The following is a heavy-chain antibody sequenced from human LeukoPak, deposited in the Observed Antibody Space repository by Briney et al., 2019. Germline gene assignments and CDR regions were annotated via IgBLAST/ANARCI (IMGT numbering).Heavy chain of an antibody. CDR3: ARGGKATVVTM. Sequence: SETLSLTCTVSGGSIYSYYWSWIRQPAGKGLEWIGRIYSSGSTNYNPSLKSRVSMSVDTSKNQFSLKLTSVTAADTALYYCARGGKATVVTMWGQGILVTVSS. CDR2: IYSSGST. D-gene: IGHD4-23*01. CDR1: GGSIYSYY. V-gene: IGHV4-4*07. J-gene: IGHJ4*02.